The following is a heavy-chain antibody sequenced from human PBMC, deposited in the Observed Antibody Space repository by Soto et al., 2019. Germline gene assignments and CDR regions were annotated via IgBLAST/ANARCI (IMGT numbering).Heavy chain of an antibody. Sequence: LETLSLTCTVSGGSISSYYWSWIRQPPGKGLEWIGYIYYSGSTNYNPSLKSRVTISVDTSKNQFSLKLSSVTAADTAVYYCARASRYDFWSGSGYYMDVWGKGTTVTVSS. J-gene: IGHJ6*03. D-gene: IGHD3-3*01. CDR3: ARASRYDFWSGSGYYMDV. V-gene: IGHV4-59*01. CDR2: IYYSGST. CDR1: GGSISSYY.